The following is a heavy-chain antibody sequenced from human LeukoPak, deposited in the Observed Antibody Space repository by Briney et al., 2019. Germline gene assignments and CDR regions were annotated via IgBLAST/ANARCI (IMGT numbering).Heavy chain of an antibody. V-gene: IGHV3-33*01. Sequence: PGRSLRLSCAASGFTFSSYGMHWVRQAPGKGLEWVAVIWYDGSNKYYADSVKGRFTISRDNAKNSLYLQMNSLRAEDTAVYYCARGSSGSSSSMSAFDIWGRGTMVTVSS. CDR2: IWYDGSNK. CDR1: GFTFSSYG. D-gene: IGHD6-6*01. CDR3: ARGSSGSSSSMSAFDI. J-gene: IGHJ3*02.